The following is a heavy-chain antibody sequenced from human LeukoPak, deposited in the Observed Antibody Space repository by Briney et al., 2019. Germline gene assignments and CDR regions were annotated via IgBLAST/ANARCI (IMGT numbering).Heavy chain of an antibody. D-gene: IGHD1-7*01. CDR1: GGSINSSSYY. CDR3: ARLELRRELYFDY. Sequence: SETLSLTCTVSGGSINSSSYYWGWIRQPPGKGLEWIGSIYYSGSTYYNPSLKSRGTISVDTSKNQFSLKLSSVTAADTAVYYCARLELRRELYFDYWGQGTLVTVSS. V-gene: IGHV4-39*01. J-gene: IGHJ4*02. CDR2: IYYSGST.